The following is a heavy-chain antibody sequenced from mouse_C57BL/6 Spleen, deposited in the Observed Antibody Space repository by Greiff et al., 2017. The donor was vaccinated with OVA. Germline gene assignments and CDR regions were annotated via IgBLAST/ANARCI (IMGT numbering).Heavy chain of an antibody. CDR1: GYTFTSYW. Sequence: VLLQQPGAELVKPGASVKMSCKASGYTFTSYWITWVKQRPGQGLEWIGDIYPGSGSTNYNEKFKSKATLTVDTSSSTAYMQLSSLTSEDSAVYYCAREGNYYGSSWFAYWGQGTLVTVSA. CDR3: AREGNYYGSSWFAY. J-gene: IGHJ3*01. V-gene: IGHV1-55*01. D-gene: IGHD1-1*01. CDR2: IYPGSGST.